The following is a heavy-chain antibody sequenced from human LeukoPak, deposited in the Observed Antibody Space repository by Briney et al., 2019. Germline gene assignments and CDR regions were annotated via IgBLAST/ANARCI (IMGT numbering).Heavy chain of an antibody. Sequence: GASLRLSCAASGFTFSSYAMSWVRQAPGKGLEWVSAITGSDGNTYYADPVKGRFTISRDNSKNTLYLQMNSLRAEDTAVYYCAQWGDFDVLTGYYVPDFWGQGTLVTVSS. CDR1: GFTFSSYA. CDR2: ITGSDGNT. V-gene: IGHV3-23*01. J-gene: IGHJ4*02. CDR3: AQWGDFDVLTGYYVPDF. D-gene: IGHD3-9*01.